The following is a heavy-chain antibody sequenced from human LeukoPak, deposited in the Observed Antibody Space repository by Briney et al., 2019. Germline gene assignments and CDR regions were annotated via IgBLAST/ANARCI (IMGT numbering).Heavy chain of an antibody. CDR1: GFTVSSNY. V-gene: IGHV3-53*01. CDR2: IYSGGST. D-gene: IGHD3-22*01. J-gene: IGHJ1*01. CDR3: ATQSGYDSSGSLYFQH. Sequence: GGSLRLSCAASGFTVSSNYMSWVRQAPGKGLEWVSAIYSGGSTYYADSVKGRFTISRDNSKNTLYLQMNSLRAEDTAVYYCATQSGYDSSGSLYFQHWGQGTLVTVSS.